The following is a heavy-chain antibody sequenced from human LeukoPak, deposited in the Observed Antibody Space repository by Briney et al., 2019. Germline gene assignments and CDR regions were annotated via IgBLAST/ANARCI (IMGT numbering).Heavy chain of an antibody. D-gene: IGHD3-10*01. Sequence: ASVKVSCKASGYSFTSYYMHWVRQAPGQGLEWMGIINPSGGSTSYAQKFQGRVTMTRDTSTSTVYMELSSLRSEDTAVYYCARQEGEVTGFDYWGQGTLVTVSS. CDR1: GYSFTSYY. J-gene: IGHJ4*02. CDR2: INPSGGST. V-gene: IGHV1-46*01. CDR3: ARQEGEVTGFDY.